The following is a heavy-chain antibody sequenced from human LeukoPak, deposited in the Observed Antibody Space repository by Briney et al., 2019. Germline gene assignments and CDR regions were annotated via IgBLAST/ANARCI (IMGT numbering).Heavy chain of an antibody. V-gene: IGHV5-10-1*01. CDR3: AGQGYSSSWYFDY. D-gene: IGHD6-13*01. Sequence: GESLKISCKGSGYSFTSYWISWVRQMPGKGLEWMGRIDPSDSYTNYSPSFQGHVTISVDKSISTAYLQWSSLKASDTAMYYCAGQGYSSSWYFDYWGQGTLVTVSS. CDR2: IDPSDSYT. CDR1: GYSFTSYW. J-gene: IGHJ4*02.